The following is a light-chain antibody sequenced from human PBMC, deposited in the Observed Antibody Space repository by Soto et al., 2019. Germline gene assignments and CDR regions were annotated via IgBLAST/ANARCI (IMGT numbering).Light chain of an antibody. J-gene: IGKJ2*01. V-gene: IGKV1-33*01. CDR1: QDINKF. Sequence: DIQMTQSPPSLSASVGDRVTIACQASQDINKFLSWFQQKPGKAPKLLIFDASQLEAGVPSRFSGGGSGTEFTFTISSLQPEDIANYFCQQYDDLPYTFGQGTKLEIK. CDR2: DAS. CDR3: QQYDDLPYT.